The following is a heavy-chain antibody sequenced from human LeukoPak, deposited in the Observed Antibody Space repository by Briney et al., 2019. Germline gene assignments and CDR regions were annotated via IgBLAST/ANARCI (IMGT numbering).Heavy chain of an antibody. D-gene: IGHD2-15*01. J-gene: IGHJ6*02. CDR2: INPNSGGT. CDR1: GYTFTGYY. Sequence: ASVTVSCMASGYTFTGYYMHWVRQAPGQGLEWMGWINPNSGGTNYPQKFQGRVTMTRDTSIGTAYMELSRLRSDVTAVYYCARAGTVVVVAATPYYYGMDVWGQGTTVTVSS. CDR3: ARAGTVVVVAATPYYYGMDV. V-gene: IGHV1-2*02.